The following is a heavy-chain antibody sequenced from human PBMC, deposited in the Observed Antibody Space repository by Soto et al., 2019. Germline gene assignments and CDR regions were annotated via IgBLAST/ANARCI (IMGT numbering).Heavy chain of an antibody. CDR3: PSSYSVSSGYSTDY. CDR1: GGTFSSYA. CDR2: LILILGTT. J-gene: IGHJ4*02. D-gene: IGHD3-22*01. Sequence: QVQLVQSGAEVKEPGSSVKVSCQSSGGTFSSYAISWVRQAPGQGLEWMGGLILILGTTNYAQRFQGRVTITAEESTITAFMEESSLTSEDTGVYYWPSSYSVSSGYSTDYWGPRTHVTVSS. V-gene: IGHV1-69*01.